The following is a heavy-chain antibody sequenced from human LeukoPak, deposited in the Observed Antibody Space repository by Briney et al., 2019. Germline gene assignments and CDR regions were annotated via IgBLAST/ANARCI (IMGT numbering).Heavy chain of an antibody. CDR3: AREAAAAGFDY. V-gene: IGHV1-69*13. J-gene: IGHJ4*02. CDR2: IIPIFGTA. Sequence: ASVKVSCKASGGTFSSYAISWVRQAPGQGLEWVGGIIPIFGTANYAQKFQGRVTITADESTSTAYMELSSLRSEDTAVYYCAREAAAAGFDYWGQGTLVTVSS. CDR1: GGTFSSYA. D-gene: IGHD6-13*01.